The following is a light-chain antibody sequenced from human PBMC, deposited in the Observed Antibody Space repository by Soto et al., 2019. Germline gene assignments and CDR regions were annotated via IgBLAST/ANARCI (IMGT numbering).Light chain of an antibody. CDR1: SSDVGGYNY. V-gene: IGLV2-14*01. Sequence: QSALTQPASVSGSPGQSITIYCTGTSSDVGGYNYVSWYQQHPGKAPKLMIYDVSNRPSGVSNRFSGSKSGNTASLTISGLQAEDEADYYCSSYTSSSTDVFGIGTKVTVL. CDR3: SSYTSSSTDV. J-gene: IGLJ1*01. CDR2: DVS.